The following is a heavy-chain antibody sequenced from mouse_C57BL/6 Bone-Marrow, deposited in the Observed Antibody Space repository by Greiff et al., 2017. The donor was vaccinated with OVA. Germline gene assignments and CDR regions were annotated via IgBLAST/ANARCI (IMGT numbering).Heavy chain of an antibody. V-gene: IGHV2-9*01. CDR2: IWGGGST. D-gene: IGHD4-1*01. CDR3: AKRGNLTGTREWYFDV. Sequence: VHLVESGPGLVAPSQSLSITCTVSGFSLTSYGVDWVRQPPGKGLEWLGVIWGGGSTNYNSALMSRLSISKDNSKNQVFLKMNSLRTDDTAMYYCAKRGNLTGTREWYFDVWGTGTTVTVSS. J-gene: IGHJ1*03. CDR1: GFSLTSYG.